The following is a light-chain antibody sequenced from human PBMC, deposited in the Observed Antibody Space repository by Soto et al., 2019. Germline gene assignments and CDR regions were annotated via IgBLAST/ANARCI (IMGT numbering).Light chain of an antibody. Sequence: EIVLSHSPGTVSLSPEERATLSCRASQSVSSSYLAWYQQKPGQAPRLLIYGASSRATGIPDMFSGSGSGTDFTLTISLLEPEDFAVYYCQKYGSSPPYTFGQGSKVAIK. J-gene: IGKJ1*01. CDR1: QSVSSSY. CDR3: QKYGSSPPYT. V-gene: IGKV3-20*01. CDR2: GAS.